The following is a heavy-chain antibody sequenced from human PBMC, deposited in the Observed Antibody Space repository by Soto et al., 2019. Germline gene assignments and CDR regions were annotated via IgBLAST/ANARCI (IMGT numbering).Heavy chain of an antibody. D-gene: IGHD4-17*01. CDR2: IIPIFGTA. V-gene: IGHV1-69*01. CDR1: GGTFSSYA. J-gene: IGHJ4*02. CDR3: ARDQGYGDYPSFDY. Sequence: QVQLVQSGAEVKKPGSSVKVSCKASGGTFSSYAISWVRQAPGQGLEWMGGIIPIFGTANYAQKFKGRVTITADESTSTAYMELSSLRSEDKAVDYCARDQGYGDYPSFDYWGQGSLVTVSS.